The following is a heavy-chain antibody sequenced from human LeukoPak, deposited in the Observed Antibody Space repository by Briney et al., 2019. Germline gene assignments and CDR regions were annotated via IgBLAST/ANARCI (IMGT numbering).Heavy chain of an antibody. J-gene: IGHJ4*02. CDR1: GGSISSYY. CDR3: ARGFYSSSWFDY. CDR2: IYNSGST. Sequence: PSETLSLTCTVSGGSISSYYWSWIRQSPGKGLEWIGYIYNSGSTNYNPSLKSRVTISVDTSKNQFSLKLSSVTAADTAVYYCARGFYSSSWFDYWGQGTLVTVSS. D-gene: IGHD6-13*01. V-gene: IGHV4-59*08.